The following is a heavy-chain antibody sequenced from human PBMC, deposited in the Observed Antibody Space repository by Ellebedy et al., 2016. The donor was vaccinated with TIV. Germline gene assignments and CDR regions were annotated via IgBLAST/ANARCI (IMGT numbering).Heavy chain of an antibody. CDR2: INHSGST. CDR3: ARGPKSMIEI. Sequence: SETLSLTXAVYGGSFSGYYWSWIRQPPGKGLEWIGEINHSGSTNYNPSLKSRVTISVDTSKNQFSLKLSSVTAADTAVYYCARGPKSMIEIWGQGTMVTVSS. CDR1: GGSFSGYY. V-gene: IGHV4-34*01. D-gene: IGHD3-22*01. J-gene: IGHJ3*02.